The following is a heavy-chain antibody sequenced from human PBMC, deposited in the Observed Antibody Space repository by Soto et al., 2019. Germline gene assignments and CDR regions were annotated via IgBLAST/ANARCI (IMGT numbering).Heavy chain of an antibody. CDR3: ARVRVRFLEWLGSEG. Sequence: QVQLVQSGAEVKKPGSSVKVSCKASGGTFSSFVISWVRQAPGQGLEWMGGIIPIFGTANYAQKFQGRVTIPADESTSTAYMELGSLRSEDTAVYYCARVRVRFLEWLGSEGWGQGTLVTVSS. D-gene: IGHD3-3*01. J-gene: IGHJ4*02. V-gene: IGHV1-69*12. CDR2: IIPIFGTA. CDR1: GGTFSSFV.